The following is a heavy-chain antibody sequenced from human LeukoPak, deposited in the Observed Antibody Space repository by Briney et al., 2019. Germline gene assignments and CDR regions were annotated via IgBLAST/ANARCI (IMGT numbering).Heavy chain of an antibody. V-gene: IGHV1-46*01. CDR1: GYTFTSYY. CDR2: INPSGGST. Sequence: GASVKVSCKASGYTFTSYYMHWVRQAPGQGLEWMGIINPSGGSTIYAQKFQGRVTMTRDTSTSTVYMELSSLRSEDTAVYYCARDVGIGGTSYLRQSMDVWGKGTTVTVSS. J-gene: IGHJ6*03. D-gene: IGHD2-2*01. CDR3: ARDVGIGGTSYLRQSMDV.